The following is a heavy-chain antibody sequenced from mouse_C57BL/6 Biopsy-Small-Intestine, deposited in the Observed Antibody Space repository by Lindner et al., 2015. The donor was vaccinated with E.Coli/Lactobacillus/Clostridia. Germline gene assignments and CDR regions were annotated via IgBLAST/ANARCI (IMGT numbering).Heavy chain of an antibody. J-gene: IGHJ4*01. CDR1: GYAFSSSW. CDR3: AKGTRMDY. Sequence: VQLQESGPELVKPGASVKISCKASGYAFSSSWMNWVKQRPGKGLEWIGRIYPGDGDTNYNGKFKGKATLTADKSSSTAYVQLSSLTSEDSAVYFCAKGTRMDYWGQGTSVTVSS. CDR2: IYPGDGDT. V-gene: IGHV1-82*01. D-gene: IGHD3-1*01.